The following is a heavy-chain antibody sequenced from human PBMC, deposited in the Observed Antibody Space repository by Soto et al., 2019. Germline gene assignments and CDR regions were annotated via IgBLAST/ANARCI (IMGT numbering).Heavy chain of an antibody. Sequence: QVQLVQSGAEVRKPGSSVEVSCMASGSTFSSYTVNWVRQAPGQGPEWIGRIIPVLGVTHYARRFQGRVTITADRNRKTAYMELTSRPSEDTAVYFCARRRYCGVDCYNKFYYGMDVWGEGTTVTVSS. V-gene: IGHV1-69*02. CDR2: IIPVLGVT. CDR1: GSTFSSYT. J-gene: IGHJ6*04. CDR3: ARRRYCGVDCYNKFYYGMDV. D-gene: IGHD2-21*02.